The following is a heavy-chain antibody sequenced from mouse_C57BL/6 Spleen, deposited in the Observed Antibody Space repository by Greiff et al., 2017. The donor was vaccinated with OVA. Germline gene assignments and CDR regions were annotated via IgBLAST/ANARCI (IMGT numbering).Heavy chain of an antibody. CDR2: IDPSDSET. V-gene: IGHV1-52*01. CDR1: GYTFTSYW. J-gene: IGHJ3*01. CDR3: ARSYYGSSPSWFAY. Sequence: QVQLKQSGAELVRPGSSVKLSCKSSGYTFTSYWMHWVKQRPIQGLEWIGNIDPSDSETHYNQKFKDKATLTVDKSSSTAYMQLSSLTSEDSAVYYCARSYYGSSPSWFAYWGQGTLVTVSA. D-gene: IGHD1-1*01.